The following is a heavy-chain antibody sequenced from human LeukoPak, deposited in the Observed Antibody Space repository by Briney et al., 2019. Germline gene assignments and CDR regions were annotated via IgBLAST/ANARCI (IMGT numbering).Heavy chain of an antibody. CDR3: ARWTTVGRPQTGATYYYYGMDV. V-gene: IGHV1-69*04. CDR1: GGTFSSYA. CDR2: IIPILGIA. Sequence: VASVKVSCKASGGTFSSYAISWVRQAPGQGLEWMGRIIPILGIANYAQKFQGRVTITADKSTSTAYMELSSLRSEDTAVYYCARWTTVGRPQTGATYYYYGMDVWGQGTTVTVSS. D-gene: IGHD4-23*01. J-gene: IGHJ6*02.